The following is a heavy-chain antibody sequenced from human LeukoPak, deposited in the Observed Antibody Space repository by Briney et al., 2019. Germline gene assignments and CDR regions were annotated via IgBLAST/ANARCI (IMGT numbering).Heavy chain of an antibody. CDR3: ARPIGGAFDI. Sequence: PSETLSLTCAVYGVSFSGYYWSWIRQPPGKGLEWIGEINHSGSTNYNPSLKSRVTISVDSSKNQFSPKLSSVTAADTAVYYCARPIGGAFDIWGQGTMVTVSS. J-gene: IGHJ3*02. CDR2: INHSGST. D-gene: IGHD3-10*01. CDR1: GVSFSGYY. V-gene: IGHV4-34*01.